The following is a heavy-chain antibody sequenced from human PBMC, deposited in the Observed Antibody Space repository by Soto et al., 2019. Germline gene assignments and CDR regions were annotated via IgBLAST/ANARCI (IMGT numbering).Heavy chain of an antibody. D-gene: IGHD6-19*01. J-gene: IGHJ4*02. Sequence: QVQLVESGGGVVQPGRSLRLSCAASGFTFSSYGMHWVRQAPGKGLEWVAVIWYDGSNKYYADSVKGRFTISRDNSKRTVYLQMNSVGAEDTAVYYCARGSGWYTAFDYWGQGSVVTVSS. CDR2: IWYDGSNK. CDR1: GFTFSSYG. V-gene: IGHV3-33*01. CDR3: ARGSGWYTAFDY.